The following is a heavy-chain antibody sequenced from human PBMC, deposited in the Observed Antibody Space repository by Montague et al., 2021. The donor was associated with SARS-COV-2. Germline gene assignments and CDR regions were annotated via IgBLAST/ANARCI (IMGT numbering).Heavy chain of an antibody. CDR1: GGSISTDNW. CDR3: ARDSQRSHFDY. V-gene: IGHV4-4*02. Sequence: SETLSLTCAVSGGSISTDNWWSWVRRPPGKGLERIGEIFHSGRTNYNPSLKSRVTISVDRSNNQFSLELSSVTAADTAIYYCARDSQRSHFDYWGQGILVTVSS. D-gene: IGHD6-25*01. J-gene: IGHJ4*02. CDR2: IFHSGRT.